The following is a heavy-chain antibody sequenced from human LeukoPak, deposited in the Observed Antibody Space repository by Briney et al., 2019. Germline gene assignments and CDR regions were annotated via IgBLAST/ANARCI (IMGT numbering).Heavy chain of an antibody. V-gene: IGHV4-59*01. CDR3: ARVPGPGSFDY. J-gene: IGHJ4*02. CDR1: GGSISSYY. D-gene: IGHD3-10*01. CDR2: IYYSGST. Sequence: KASETLSLTCTVSGGSISSYYWSWIRQPPGKGLEWIGYIYYSGSTNYNPSLKSRVTISVDTSKNQFSLKLSSVTAADTAVYYCARVPGPGSFDYWGQGTLVTVSS.